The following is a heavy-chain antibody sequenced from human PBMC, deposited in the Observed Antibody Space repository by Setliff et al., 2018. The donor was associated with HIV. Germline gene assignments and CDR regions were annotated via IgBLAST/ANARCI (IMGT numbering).Heavy chain of an antibody. CDR3: ARSGLVYDDVLTGPPTDY. V-gene: IGHV1-3*01. D-gene: IGHD3-9*01. Sequence: ASVKVSCKASGYTFSNHTIHWVRQAPGKRPEWMGWLNAGYGNTKYTQKLQGRVTITRDISASTAYMELSSLRSEDTAVYYCARSGLVYDDVLTGPPTDYWGQGTLVTVSS. J-gene: IGHJ4*02. CDR2: LNAGYGNT. CDR1: GYTFSNHT.